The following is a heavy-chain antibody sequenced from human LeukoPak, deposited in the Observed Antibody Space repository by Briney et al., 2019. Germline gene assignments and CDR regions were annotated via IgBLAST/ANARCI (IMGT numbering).Heavy chain of an antibody. Sequence: PGGSLRLSCAASGFTVSNNYMSWVRQAPGKGLEWVSISYSDSNTNYADSVKGRFTISRGTSQNTLSLQMNSLGAEDTAVYYCVRKNRDFNAAFDIWGQGTVVTVSS. J-gene: IGHJ3*02. CDR3: VRKNRDFNAAFDI. CDR2: SYSDSNT. D-gene: IGHD1-14*01. CDR1: GFTVSNNY. V-gene: IGHV3-53*01.